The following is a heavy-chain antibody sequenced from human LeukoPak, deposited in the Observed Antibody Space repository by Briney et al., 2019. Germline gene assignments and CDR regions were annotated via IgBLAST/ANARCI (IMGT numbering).Heavy chain of an antibody. J-gene: IGHJ4*02. D-gene: IGHD2-15*01. CDR1: GFTFKNYA. Sequence: PGGSLRLSCAASGFTFKNYAMTWVRQAPGKGLEWVSAISGSGSNTYYADSVKGRFTISRDNSKNTLYLQMNGLKAEDTAVYHCTKDYCSGASCPFDCWGQGTLVTVSS. CDR3: TKDYCSGASCPFDC. CDR2: ISGSGSNT. V-gene: IGHV3-23*01.